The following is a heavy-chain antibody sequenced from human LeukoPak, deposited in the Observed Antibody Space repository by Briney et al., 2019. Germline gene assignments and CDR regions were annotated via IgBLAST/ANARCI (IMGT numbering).Heavy chain of an antibody. J-gene: IGHJ6*02. CDR2: MNPNSGNT. V-gene: IGHV1-8*01. D-gene: IGHD6-13*01. Sequence: ASVKVSCKASGYTFTSYDINWVRQATGQGLEWMGWMNPNSGNTGYAQKFQGRVTMTRNTSISTAYMELSSLRSEDTAVYYCASLLIAAAGTGYYYGMDVWGQGTTVTVSS. CDR1: GYTFTSYD. CDR3: ASLLIAAAGTGYYYGMDV.